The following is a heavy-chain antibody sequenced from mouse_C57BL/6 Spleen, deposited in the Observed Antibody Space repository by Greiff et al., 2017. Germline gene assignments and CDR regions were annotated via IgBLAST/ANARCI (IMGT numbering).Heavy chain of an antibody. V-gene: IGHV1-55*01. D-gene: IGHD1-1*01. J-gene: IGHJ3*01. CDR1: GYTFTSYW. CDR3: ARAHYGSSHKWFAY. CDR2: IYPGSGST. Sequence: QVQLQQPGAELVKPGASVKMSCKASGYTFTSYWITWVKQRPGQGLEWIGDIYPGSGSTNYNEKFKSKATLTVDTSSSTAYMQLSSLTSEDSAVYYCARAHYGSSHKWFAYWGQGTLVTVSA.